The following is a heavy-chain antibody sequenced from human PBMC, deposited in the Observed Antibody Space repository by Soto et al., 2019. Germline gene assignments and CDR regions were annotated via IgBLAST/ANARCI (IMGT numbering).Heavy chain of an antibody. CDR3: AKGGYSSGWYNFDY. Sequence: GGSLRLSCAASGFTFSSYAMSWVRQAPGEGLEWVSAISGSGGSTYYADSVKGRFTISRDNSKNTLYLQMNSLRAEDTAVYYCAKGGYSSGWYNFDYWGQGTLVTVSS. CDR1: GFTFSSYA. D-gene: IGHD6-19*01. V-gene: IGHV3-23*01. J-gene: IGHJ4*02. CDR2: ISGSGGST.